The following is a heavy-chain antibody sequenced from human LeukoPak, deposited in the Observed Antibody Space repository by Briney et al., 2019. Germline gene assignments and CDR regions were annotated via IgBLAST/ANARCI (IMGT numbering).Heavy chain of an antibody. J-gene: IGHJ4*02. D-gene: IGHD4-17*01. CDR1: GFTLSSYE. CDR2: ISSSGSTI. V-gene: IGHV3-48*03. Sequence: GGSLRLSCAASGFTLSSYEMNWVRQAPGKGLEWVSYISSSGSTIYYADSVKGRFTISRDNAKNSLYLHMNSLRAEDTAVYYCARVYIFYGDYGDYWGQGTLVTVSS. CDR3: ARVYIFYGDYGDY.